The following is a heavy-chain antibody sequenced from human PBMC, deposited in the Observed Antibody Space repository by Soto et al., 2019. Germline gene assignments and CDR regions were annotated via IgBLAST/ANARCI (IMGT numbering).Heavy chain of an antibody. J-gene: IGHJ1*01. Sequence: PSETLSLTCAVSGGSISSGDSSWSWIRQPPGKALELIGYIYHSGSTYYNPSLESRVTISVDRAKNQFSLRLNSVTAADTAVYYRAGAAAMGIFHNWGQGTLVTVSS. CDR2: IYHSGST. CDR3: AGAAAMGIFHN. V-gene: IGHV4-30-2*01. CDR1: GGSISSGDSS. D-gene: IGHD5-18*01.